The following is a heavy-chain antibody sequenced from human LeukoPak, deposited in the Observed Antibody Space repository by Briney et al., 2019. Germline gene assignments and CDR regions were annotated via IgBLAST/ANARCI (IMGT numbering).Heavy chain of an antibody. D-gene: IGHD6-13*01. CDR2: INPNSGGT. CDR1: GYTFTGYY. CDR3: AREGLDSSSWHFDY. Sequence: ASVKVSCKASGYTFTGYYMHWVRQAPGQGLEWMGWINPNSGGTNYAQKFQGWVTMTRDTSISTAYMELSRLRSDDTAVYYCAREGLDSSSWHFDYWGQGTLVTVSS. J-gene: IGHJ4*02. V-gene: IGHV1-2*04.